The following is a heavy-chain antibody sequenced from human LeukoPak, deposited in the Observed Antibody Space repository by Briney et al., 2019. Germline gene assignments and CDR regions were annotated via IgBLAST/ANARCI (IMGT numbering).Heavy chain of an antibody. CDR2: IYYSGST. Sequence: PSETLSLTCTVSGGSISSSSYYWGWIRQPPGKGLEWIGSIYYSGSTYYNPSLKSRVTISVDTSKNQFSLKLSSVTAADTAVYYCARETTAPWYFDLWGRGTLVTVSS. V-gene: IGHV4-39*07. J-gene: IGHJ2*01. D-gene: IGHD4-17*01. CDR1: GGSISSSSYY. CDR3: ARETTAPWYFDL.